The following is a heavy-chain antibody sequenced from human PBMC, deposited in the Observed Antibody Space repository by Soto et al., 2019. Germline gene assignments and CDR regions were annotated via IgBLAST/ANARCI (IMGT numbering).Heavy chain of an antibody. D-gene: IGHD1-26*01. Sequence: GGSLRLSCSVSGFTFSNSAMSWVRQAQGKGLEWVSTIIATGFTTYYADSVRGRFTISRDNAKKTLYLQMTSLTAEDTAVYYYKRGGGGSLDYWGQGTLVTVSS. CDR3: KRGGGGSLDY. J-gene: IGHJ4*02. CDR1: GFTFSNSA. CDR2: IIATGFTT. V-gene: IGHV3-23*01.